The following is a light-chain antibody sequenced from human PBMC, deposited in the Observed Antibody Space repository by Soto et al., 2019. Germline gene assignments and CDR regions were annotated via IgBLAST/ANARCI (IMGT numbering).Light chain of an antibody. CDR2: GAS. J-gene: IGKJ4*01. CDR3: QQYNNWPPELT. CDR1: QSVSSSY. Sequence: EILLTQSPGTLSLSPGERATLSCRSSQSVSSSYLAWYQQKPGQAPRLLIYGASTRATGIPARFSGSGSGTEFTLTISSLQSEDFAVYYCQQYNNWPPELTFGGGTKVDIK. V-gene: IGKV3-15*01.